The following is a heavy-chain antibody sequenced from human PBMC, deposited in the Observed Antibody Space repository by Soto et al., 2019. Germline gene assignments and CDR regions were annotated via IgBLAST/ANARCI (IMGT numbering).Heavy chain of an antibody. CDR3: VRGSSGVWNYFDP. CDR1: GGSISSTTHYS. D-gene: IGHD1-7*01. Sequence: QVQLQESGAGLVRPSQTLSLACAVSGGSISSTTHYSWGWIRQSPGRGLEWIGYIYDTGNTYYNPSLKSRVTISIDKSQNHFGLQVKSVTAADTAVYYCVRGSSGVWNYFDPWGQGILVTVSS. J-gene: IGHJ5*02. V-gene: IGHV4-30-2*06. CDR2: IYDTGNT.